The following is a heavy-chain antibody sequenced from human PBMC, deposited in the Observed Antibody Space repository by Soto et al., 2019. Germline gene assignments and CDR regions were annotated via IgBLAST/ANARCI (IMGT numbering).Heavy chain of an antibody. CDR1: GGSFSGYY. CDR3: ARVKYNWNYRRYYYYYGIDV. V-gene: IGHV4-34*01. CDR2: INHSGST. D-gene: IGHD1-7*01. J-gene: IGHJ6*02. Sequence: SETLSLTCAVYGGSFSGYYWSWIRQPPGKGLEWIGEINHSGSTNYNPSLKSRVTISVDTSKNQFSLKLSSVTAADTAVYYCARVKYNWNYRRYYYYYGIDVWGQGTTVTVSS.